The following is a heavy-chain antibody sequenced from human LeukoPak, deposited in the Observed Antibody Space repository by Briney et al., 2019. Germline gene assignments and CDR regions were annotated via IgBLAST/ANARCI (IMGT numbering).Heavy chain of an antibody. J-gene: IGHJ4*02. CDR3: ARVAVAEFDY. Sequence: ASVNVSCKASGYTFTAYYMHWVRQAPGQGLEWMGRINPNSGDTNYAQKFQGRATMTRDTSINTAYMELSRLRSDDTAVYYCARVAVAEFDYWGQGTLVTVSS. D-gene: IGHD6-19*01. CDR2: INPNSGDT. V-gene: IGHV1-2*06. CDR1: GYTFTAYY.